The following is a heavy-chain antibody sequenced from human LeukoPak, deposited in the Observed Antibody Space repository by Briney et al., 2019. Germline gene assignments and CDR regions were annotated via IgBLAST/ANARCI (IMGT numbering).Heavy chain of an antibody. D-gene: IGHD3-22*01. CDR1: GYSISSGYY. CDR3: ARVLDSSGYYFFDY. CDR2: IYHSGST. Sequence: PSETLSLTCTVSGYSISSGYYWGWIRQPPGKGLEWIGSIYHSGSTYYNSSLKSRVTISVDTSKNQFSLQLNSVTPEDTAVYYCARVLDSSGYYFFDYWGQGTLVTVSS. J-gene: IGHJ4*02. V-gene: IGHV4-38-2*02.